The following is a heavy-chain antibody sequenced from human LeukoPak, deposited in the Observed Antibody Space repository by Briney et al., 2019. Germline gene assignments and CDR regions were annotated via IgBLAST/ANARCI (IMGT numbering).Heavy chain of an antibody. D-gene: IGHD6-13*01. CDR3: ATPRIYGYSSSRYYFDY. V-gene: IGHV1-24*01. J-gene: IGHJ4*02. CDR2: FDPEDGET. Sequence: ASVKVSCKVSGYTLTELSMHWVRQAPGKGPEWMGGFDPEDGETIYAQKFQGRVTMTEDTSTDTAYMELSSLRSEDTAVYYCATPRIYGYSSSRYYFDYWGQGTLVTVSS. CDR1: GYTLTELS.